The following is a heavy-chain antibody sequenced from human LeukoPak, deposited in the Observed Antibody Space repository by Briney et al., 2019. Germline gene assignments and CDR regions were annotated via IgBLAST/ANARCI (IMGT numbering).Heavy chain of an antibody. J-gene: IGHJ6*03. Sequence: GGSLRLSCAASGFTFSSYAMSWVRQAPGKGLEWVSGINWNGGSTGYADSVKGRFTISRDNAKNSLYLQMNSLRAEDTALYYCARVPRGDYYYYMDVWGKGTTVTVSS. CDR1: GFTFSSYA. CDR3: ARVPRGDYYYYMDV. V-gene: IGHV3-20*04. CDR2: INWNGGST.